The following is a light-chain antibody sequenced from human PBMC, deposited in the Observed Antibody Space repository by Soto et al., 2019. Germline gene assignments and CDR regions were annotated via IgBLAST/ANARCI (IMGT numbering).Light chain of an antibody. J-gene: IGKJ1*01. CDR2: GES. Sequence: IVLTQSPGTLSLSPGERATLSCRASQSISNNYLAWYRQTPGQAPRLLIYGESNRATGIPDRFSGSGSGTELTLTISSLQPDDFATYYCQNYNSYSEACGQGTKVDIK. V-gene: IGKV3-20*01. CDR3: QNYNSYSEA. CDR1: QSISNNY.